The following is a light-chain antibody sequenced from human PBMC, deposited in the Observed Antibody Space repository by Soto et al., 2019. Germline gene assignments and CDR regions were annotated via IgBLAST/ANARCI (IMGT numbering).Light chain of an antibody. J-gene: IGKJ4*01. V-gene: IGKV3-11*01. CDR1: QSVGSY. CDR3: QQRINWPLI. Sequence: EVVLTQSPATLSLSPGESATLSCRASQSVGSYLAWYRQKPGQAPRLLIYDASTRAAGNPARFSGSGSGTAYTLAISSLGPEDFAVYYCQQRINWPLIFGGGTKVDIK. CDR2: DAS.